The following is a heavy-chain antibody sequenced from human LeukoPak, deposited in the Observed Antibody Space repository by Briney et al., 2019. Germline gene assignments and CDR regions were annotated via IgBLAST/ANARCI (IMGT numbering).Heavy chain of an antibody. CDR3: ARAVGGYCDGDCPDI. CDR1: GYSISSGYY. Sequence: SETLSLTCAVSGYSISSGYYWGWIRQPPGKGLEWIGSIYHSGSTYYNPSLKSRVTISVDTSKNQFSLKLSSVTAADTAVYYCARAVGGYCDGDCPDIWGQGTMVTVSS. V-gene: IGHV4-38-2*01. CDR2: IYHSGST. J-gene: IGHJ3*02. D-gene: IGHD2-21*02.